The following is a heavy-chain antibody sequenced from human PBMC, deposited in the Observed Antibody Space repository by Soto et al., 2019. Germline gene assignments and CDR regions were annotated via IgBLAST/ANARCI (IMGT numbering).Heavy chain of an antibody. J-gene: IGHJ4*02. CDR2: INLEGTIT. CDR1: GFNFSNFW. V-gene: IGHV3-74*03. D-gene: IGHD1-26*01. Sequence: VGSLRLSCEASGFNFSNFWMHWVRQAPGKGLGWVSRINLEGTITTYAESVKGRFTISRDNAKNSLFLQMNSLRAEDTAVYYCARVGSAMGAAYWGQGALVTVSS. CDR3: ARVGSAMGAAY.